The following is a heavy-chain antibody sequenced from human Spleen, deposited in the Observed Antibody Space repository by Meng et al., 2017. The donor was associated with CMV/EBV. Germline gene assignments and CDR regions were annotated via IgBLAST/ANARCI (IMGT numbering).Heavy chain of an antibody. J-gene: IGHJ4*02. Sequence: CAASGFTFSSYSMNWVRQAPGKGLEWVSSISSSSSYIYYADSVKGRFTISRDNAKNSLYLQMNSLRAEDTAVYYCAREGWQNQGLDYWGQGTLVTVSS. CDR3: AREGWQNQGLDY. CDR1: GFTFSSYS. V-gene: IGHV3-21*01. D-gene: IGHD5-24*01. CDR2: ISSSSSYI.